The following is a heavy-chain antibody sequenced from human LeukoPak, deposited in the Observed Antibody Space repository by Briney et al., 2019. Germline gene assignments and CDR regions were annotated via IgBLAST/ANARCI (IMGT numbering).Heavy chain of an antibody. CDR3: AGYSSSWDNWFDP. CDR1: GFTFSDYY. Sequence: GGSLRLSCAASGFTFSDYYMSWIRQAPGKGLEWVSYISSSSSYTNYADSVKGRFTISRDNAKNSLYLQMNSLRAEDMAVYYCAGYSSSWDNWFDPWGQGTLVTVSS. D-gene: IGHD6-13*01. J-gene: IGHJ5*02. CDR2: ISSSSSYT. V-gene: IGHV3-11*06.